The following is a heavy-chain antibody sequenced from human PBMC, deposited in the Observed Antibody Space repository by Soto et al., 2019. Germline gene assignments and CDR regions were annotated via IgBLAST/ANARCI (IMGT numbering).Heavy chain of an antibody. CDR2: INNDGSIT. V-gene: IGHV3-74*01. Sequence: EVQLAESGGGLVQPGGSLRLSCAASGFTFNSYWMHWVRQVPGKGLVWVSRINNDGSITNYADSVKGRFTISRDNARNTVYLQMNSLRADDTAVYYCVRGVIAANCFDYWGQGTLVTVSS. J-gene: IGHJ4*02. D-gene: IGHD2-15*01. CDR1: GFTFNSYW. CDR3: VRGVIAANCFDY.